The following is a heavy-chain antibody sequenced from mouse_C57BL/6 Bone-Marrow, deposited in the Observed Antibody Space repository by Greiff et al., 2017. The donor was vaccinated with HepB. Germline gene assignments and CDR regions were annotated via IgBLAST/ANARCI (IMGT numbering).Heavy chain of an antibody. CDR1: GYTFTSYW. CDR2: IYPGSGST. V-gene: IGHV1-55*01. Sequence: QVHVKQPGAELVKPGASVKMSCKASGYTFTSYWITWVKQRPGQGLEWIGDIYPGSGSTNYNEKFKSKATLTVDTSSSTAYMQLSSLTSEDSAVYYCASPVDYYGSSLYYAMDYWGQGTSVTVSS. D-gene: IGHD1-1*01. J-gene: IGHJ4*01. CDR3: ASPVDYYGSSLYYAMDY.